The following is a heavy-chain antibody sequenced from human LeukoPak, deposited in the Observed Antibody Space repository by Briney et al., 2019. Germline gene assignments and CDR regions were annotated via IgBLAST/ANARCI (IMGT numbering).Heavy chain of an antibody. V-gene: IGHV3-48*03. D-gene: IGHD6-19*01. CDR3: ATLTVASTFDY. J-gene: IGHJ4*02. CDR1: GFTFSSYA. CDR2: ISSSGDTR. Sequence: HAGGSLRLSCAASGFTFSSYAMTWVRQAPGKGLEWVSYISSSGDTRYYADSVKGRFTISRDNAKNSLYLQMNSLRAEDTAVYYCATLTVASTFDYWGQGALVTVSS.